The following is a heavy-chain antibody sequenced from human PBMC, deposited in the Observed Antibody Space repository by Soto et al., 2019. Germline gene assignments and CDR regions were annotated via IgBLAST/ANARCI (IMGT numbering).Heavy chain of an antibody. CDR1: GGSISSGGYY. CDR2: IYYSGTIYYT. CDR3: AREPLT. V-gene: IGHV4-31*03. Sequence: QVQLQESGPGLVKPSQTLSLTCTVSGGSISSGGYYWSWIRQHPGKGLEWIGYIYYSGTIYYTNYNPALQSRVTISVDTSKNQFSLKLSSVTAADTAVYYCAREPLTWGQGTLVTVSS. J-gene: IGHJ4*02.